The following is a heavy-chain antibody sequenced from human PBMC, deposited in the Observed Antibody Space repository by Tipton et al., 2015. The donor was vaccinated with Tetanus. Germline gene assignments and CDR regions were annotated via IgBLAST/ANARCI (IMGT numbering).Heavy chain of an antibody. V-gene: IGHV5-51*01. CDR2: ISPGDSDA. J-gene: IGHJ5*02. CDR1: GHNSRSYW. D-gene: IGHD3-10*01. CDR3: ARLPKHYSASGST. Sequence: VQLVQSGAEVKKPGESLKMPCKISGHNSRSYWISWVRQMPGKGLEWMGIISPGDSDATYSPAFLGQVTISLDKSISTAYLQWSSLKASDAAIYFCARLPKHYSASGSTWGQGTHVIVTS.